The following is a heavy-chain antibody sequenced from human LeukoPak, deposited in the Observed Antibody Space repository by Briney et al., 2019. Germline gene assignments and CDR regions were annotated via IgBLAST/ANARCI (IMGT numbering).Heavy chain of an antibody. D-gene: IGHD4/OR15-4a*01. CDR2: ISRSSSHMYYA. J-gene: IGHJ4*02. Sequence: PGGSLRLSCAASGFTFSSYSMNWVRQAPGKGLEWVSSISRSSSHMYYADYADSVKGRFTISRDNSKNTLFLQMNSLRAEDTAIYYCAKERDYGPADYWGQGTLVTVSS. CDR1: GFTFSSYS. CDR3: AKERDYGPADY. V-gene: IGHV3-21*04.